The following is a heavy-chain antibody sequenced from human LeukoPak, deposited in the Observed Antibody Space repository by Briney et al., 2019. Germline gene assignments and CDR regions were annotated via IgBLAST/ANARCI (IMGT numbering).Heavy chain of an antibody. Sequence: GGSLSLSCAASGFTFSSHWMHWVRQAPGKGLVWVSRINSDGSGTIYADSVKGRFTISRDNAKNTLDPQMNSLRAEDTAVYYCARGEKSWINGFDLWGQGTLVTVSS. D-gene: IGHD2-8*01. CDR1: GFTFSSHW. CDR3: ARGEKSWINGFDL. J-gene: IGHJ4*02. CDR2: INSDGSGT. V-gene: IGHV3-74*01.